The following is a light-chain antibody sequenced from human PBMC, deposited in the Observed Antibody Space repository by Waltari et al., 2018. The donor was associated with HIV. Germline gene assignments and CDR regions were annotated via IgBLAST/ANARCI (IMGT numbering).Light chain of an antibody. CDR2: IND. Sequence: QSGLTQPPSASGAPGQRVIISCSGIMSHIGTNSVNWYKQLPGTAPKLLIYINDQRPSGVPDRFSGSKSGTSASLAISGLQSEDEATYYCAALDDRMSGYVVFGGGTKLTVL. J-gene: IGLJ2*01. CDR3: AALDDRMSGYVV. V-gene: IGLV1-44*01. CDR1: MSHIGTNS.